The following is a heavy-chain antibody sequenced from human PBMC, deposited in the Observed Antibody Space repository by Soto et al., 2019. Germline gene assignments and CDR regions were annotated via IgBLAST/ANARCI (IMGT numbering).Heavy chain of an antibody. CDR1: GYTFTGYY. V-gene: IGHV1-2*04. J-gene: IGHJ6*02. D-gene: IGHD2-2*03. Sequence: ASVKVSCKASGYTFTGYYMHWVRQAPGQGLEWMGWINPNSGGTNYAQKFQGWVTMTRDTSISTAYMELSRLRSDDTAVYYCARAGCCSSTSCYESMGYYYYGMDVWGQGTTVTVS. CDR3: ARAGCCSSTSCYESMGYYYYGMDV. CDR2: INPNSGGT.